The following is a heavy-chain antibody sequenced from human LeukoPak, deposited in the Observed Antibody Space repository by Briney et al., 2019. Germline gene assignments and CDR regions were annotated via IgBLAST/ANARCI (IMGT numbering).Heavy chain of an antibody. CDR2: INPNSGGT. V-gene: IGHV1-2*02. J-gene: IGHJ4*02. CDR1: GYTFTSYA. CDR3: ARAGVPDPPN. D-gene: IGHD1-14*01. Sequence: ASVKVSCKASGYTFTSYAINWVRQAPGQGLEWMGWINPNSGGTNYAQKFQGRVTMTRDTSISTAYMELSRLRSDDTAVYYCARAGVPDPPNWGQGTLVTVSS.